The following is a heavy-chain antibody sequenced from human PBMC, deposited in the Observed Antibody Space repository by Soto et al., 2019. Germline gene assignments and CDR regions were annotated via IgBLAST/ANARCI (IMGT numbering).Heavy chain of an antibody. J-gene: IGHJ4*02. CDR1: GYTFTSYG. Sequence: ASVKVSCKASGYTFTSYGISWVRQAPGQGLEWMGWISPYNGNTNYAQKLQGRVTMTTDTSTSTAYMELRSLTSDDTAVYYCARVQEYSRWPAAFDYLGQGTRVTVSS. D-gene: IGHD6-6*01. CDR2: ISPYNGNT. V-gene: IGHV1-18*01. CDR3: ARVQEYSRWPAAFDY.